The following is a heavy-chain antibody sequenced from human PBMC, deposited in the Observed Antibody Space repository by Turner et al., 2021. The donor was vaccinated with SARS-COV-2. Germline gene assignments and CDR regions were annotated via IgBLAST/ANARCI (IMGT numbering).Heavy chain of an antibody. CDR2: IYYSGST. CDR3: AGHSPELRGDYFDY. V-gene: IGHV4-39*01. Sequence: HLQLQESGPGLVTPSETLSLTCTVSGGSISSSSYYWGWIRQPPGKGLVWIGYIYYSGSTYYNPSLKSRVTISVDTSKNQFSLKLSYVTAADTAVYYCAGHSPELRGDYFDYWGQGTLVTVSS. J-gene: IGHJ4*02. D-gene: IGHD1-26*01. CDR1: GGSISSSSYY.